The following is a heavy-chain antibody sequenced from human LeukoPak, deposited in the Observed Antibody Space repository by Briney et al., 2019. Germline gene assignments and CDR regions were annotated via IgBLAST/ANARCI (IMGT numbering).Heavy chain of an antibody. CDR2: IRYDESNK. J-gene: IGHJ6*03. Sequence: AGGSLRLSCAASGFTFSDNYMTWVRQAPGKGLEWVAFIRYDESNKYYADSVKGRFTISRDNSKNTLYLQMHSLRAEDTAVYYCAKDQKRGYSYGYLFYYYYMDVWGKGTTVTISS. V-gene: IGHV3-30*02. CDR1: GFTFSDNY. CDR3: AKDQKRGYSYGYLFYYYYMDV. D-gene: IGHD5-18*01.